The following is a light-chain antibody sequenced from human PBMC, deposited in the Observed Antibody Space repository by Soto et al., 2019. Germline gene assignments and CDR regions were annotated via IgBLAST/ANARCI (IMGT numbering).Light chain of an antibody. CDR2: AAS. CDR3: QQYYSYPLT. Sequence: AIRMTQSPSSLSASTGDRVTITCRASQGISSYLAWYQQKPGKAPKLLIYAASTLQSGVPSRFSGSGSGTDFTINFRWLQSEDFAIYYCQQYYSYPLTFGGGNKVEIK. CDR1: QGISSY. J-gene: IGKJ4*01. V-gene: IGKV1-8*01.